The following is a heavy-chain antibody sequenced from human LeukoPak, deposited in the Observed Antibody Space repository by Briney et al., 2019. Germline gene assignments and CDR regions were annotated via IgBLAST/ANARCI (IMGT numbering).Heavy chain of an antibody. D-gene: IGHD3-22*01. Sequence: GGSLRLSCAASGFTFSSYAMHWVRQAPGKGLEWVAVISYDGSNKYYADSVKGRFTISRDNSKNTLYLQMNSPRAEDTAVYYCARVSITMIVVAYGMDVWGQGTTVTVSS. CDR3: ARVSITMIVVAYGMDV. V-gene: IGHV3-30-3*01. CDR2: ISYDGSNK. J-gene: IGHJ6*02. CDR1: GFTFSSYA.